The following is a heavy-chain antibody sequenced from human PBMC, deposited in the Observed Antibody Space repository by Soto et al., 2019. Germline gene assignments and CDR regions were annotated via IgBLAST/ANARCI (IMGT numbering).Heavy chain of an antibody. CDR3: ARDHSIYGDYAVKGLRY. Sequence: QVQLVQSGAEVKMPGSSVKVSCKASEGTFSNYAITWVRQAPGQGLEWMGGIIPLFGTTNYAQKFQGRATTTEDESTSTAYMELISLTSEDTAVYYCARDHSIYGDYAVKGLRYWGQGGLVTVSS. CDR2: IIPLFGTT. J-gene: IGHJ4*02. CDR1: EGTFSNYA. V-gene: IGHV1-69*01. D-gene: IGHD4-17*01.